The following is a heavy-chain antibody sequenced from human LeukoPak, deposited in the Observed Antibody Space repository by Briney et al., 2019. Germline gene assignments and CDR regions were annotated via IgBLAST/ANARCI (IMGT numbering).Heavy chain of an antibody. D-gene: IGHD5-18*01. CDR3: AREGYSSGSRTGIDY. CDR1: GFTVSSNY. CDR2: IYSGGST. V-gene: IGHV3-53*05. J-gene: IGHJ4*02. Sequence: GGSLRLSCAASGFTVSSNYMSWVRQAPGKGLEWVSVIYSGGSTYYADSVKGRFTISRDNSKNTLFLQMNSLRIDDTAVYYCAREGYSSGSRTGIDYWGQGTVVTVSS.